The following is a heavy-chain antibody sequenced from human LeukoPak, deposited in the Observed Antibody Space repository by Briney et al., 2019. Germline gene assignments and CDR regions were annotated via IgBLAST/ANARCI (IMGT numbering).Heavy chain of an antibody. CDR2: ISSSSSYI. V-gene: IGHV3-21*01. J-gene: IGHJ4*02. D-gene: IGHD2-21*02. CDR3: ARDPYCGGDCYSSFDY. Sequence: GGSLRLSCAASGFTFSSYSMNWVRQAPGKGLEWVSSISSSSSYIYYADSVKGRFTISRDNSKNTLYLQMNSLRAEDTAVYYCARDPYCGGDCYSSFDYWGQGTLVTVSS. CDR1: GFTFSSYS.